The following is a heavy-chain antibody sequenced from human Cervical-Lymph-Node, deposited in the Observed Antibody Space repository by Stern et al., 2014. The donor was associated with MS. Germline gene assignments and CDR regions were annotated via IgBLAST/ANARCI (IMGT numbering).Heavy chain of an antibody. Sequence: VQLVESGGGVVQPGRSLRLSCAASGFAFRRYALHWVRQAPGKGLECVALISYDGRDKYYTDSVKGRFTVSRDNSNNTVDLEMNSLRLEDTAVYYCAKGGSGSYLDWGQGSLVTVSS. D-gene: IGHD1-26*01. CDR2: ISYDGRDK. J-gene: IGHJ4*02. CDR3: AKGGSGSYLD. CDR1: GFAFRRYA. V-gene: IGHV3-30*04.